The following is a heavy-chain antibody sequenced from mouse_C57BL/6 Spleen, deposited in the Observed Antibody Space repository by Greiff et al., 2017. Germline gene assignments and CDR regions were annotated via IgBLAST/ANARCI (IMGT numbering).Heavy chain of an antibody. V-gene: IGHV1-55*01. CDR3: ARGYYYYGQGYFDV. CDR1: GYTFTSYW. Sequence: VQLQQPGAELVKPGASVKMSCKASGYTFTSYWITWVKQRPGQGLEWIGDIYPGSGSTNYNEKFKSKATLTVDTSSSTAYMQLSSLTSEDSAVYYGARGYYYYGQGYFDVWGTGTTVTVSS. CDR2: IYPGSGST. J-gene: IGHJ1*03. D-gene: IGHD1-1*01.